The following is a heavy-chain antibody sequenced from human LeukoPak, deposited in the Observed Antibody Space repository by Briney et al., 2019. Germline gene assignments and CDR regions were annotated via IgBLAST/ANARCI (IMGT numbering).Heavy chain of an antibody. CDR1: GFTFSSYA. V-gene: IGHV3-21*01. D-gene: IGHD6-13*01. J-gene: IGHJ5*02. Sequence: GGSLRLSCAASGFTFSSYAMSWVRQAPGKGLEWVSSISSSSSYIYYADSVKGRFTISRDNAKNSLYLQMNSLRAEDTAVYYCARVAGIAAAVDPWGQGTLVTVSS. CDR3: ARVAGIAAAVDP. CDR2: ISSSSSYI.